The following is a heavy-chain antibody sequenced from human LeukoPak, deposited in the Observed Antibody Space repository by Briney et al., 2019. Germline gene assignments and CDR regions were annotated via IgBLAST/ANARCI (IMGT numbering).Heavy chain of an antibody. CDR3: ARQSGSYYGDYFDY. CDR1: GYTFTSYG. Sequence: EASVKVSCKASGYTFTSYGISWVRQAPGQGLEWMGWISAYNGNTNYAQKLQGRVTMTTDTSTSTAYMELRSLRSDDTAVYYCARQSGSYYGDYFDYWGQGTLVTVSS. D-gene: IGHD1-26*01. CDR2: ISAYNGNT. J-gene: IGHJ4*02. V-gene: IGHV1-18*01.